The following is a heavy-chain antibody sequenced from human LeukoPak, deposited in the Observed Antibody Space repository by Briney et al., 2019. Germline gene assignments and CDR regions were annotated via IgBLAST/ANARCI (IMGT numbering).Heavy chain of an antibody. D-gene: IGHD4-17*01. CDR2: ISSSSSTI. Sequence: GGSLRLSCAASGFTFSSYSMNWVRQAPGKGLEWISYISSSSSTIYYADSVKGRFTISRDNAKSSLYLQMNSLRAEDTAFYYCARSRGDYERGYLDYWGQGTLVTVSS. V-gene: IGHV3-48*04. CDR3: ARSRGDYERGYLDY. CDR1: GFTFSSYS. J-gene: IGHJ4*02.